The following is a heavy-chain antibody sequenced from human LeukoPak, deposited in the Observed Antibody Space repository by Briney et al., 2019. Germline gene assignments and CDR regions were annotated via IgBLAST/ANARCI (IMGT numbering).Heavy chain of an antibody. CDR1: GGTFSSYA. V-gene: IGHV1-69*06. D-gene: IGHD2-15*01. CDR3: AILGYCSGGSCYSADY. J-gene: IGHJ4*02. CDR2: IIPIFGTA. Sequence: ASVKVSCKASGGTFSSYAISWVRQAPGQGLEWMGGIIPIFGTANYAQKFQGRVTITADKSTSTAYMELSSLRSEDTAVCYCAILGYCSGGSCYSADYWGQGTLVTVSS.